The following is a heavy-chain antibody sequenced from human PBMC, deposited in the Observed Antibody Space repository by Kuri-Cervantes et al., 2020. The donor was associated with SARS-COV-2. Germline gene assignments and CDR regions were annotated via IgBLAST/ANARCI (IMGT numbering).Heavy chain of an antibody. J-gene: IGHJ6*02. CDR3: ARGRVYARRIYYYYYGMDV. V-gene: IGHV4-39*01. CDR1: GGSTSSSSYY. Sequence: SETLSLTCTVSGGSTSSSSYYWGWIRQPPGKGLEWIGSIYYSGSTYYNPSLKSRVTISVDTSKNQFSLKLSSVTAADTAVYYCARGRVYARRIYYYYYGMDVWGQGTTVTVSS. CDR2: IYYSGST. D-gene: IGHD3-16*01.